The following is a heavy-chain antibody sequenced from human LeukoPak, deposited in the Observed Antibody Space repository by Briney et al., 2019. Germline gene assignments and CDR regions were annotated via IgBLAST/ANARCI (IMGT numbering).Heavy chain of an antibody. CDR2: INHSGST. Sequence: SETLSLTCAVYGGSFSGYYWSWIRQPPGKGLEWIGEINHSGSTNYNPSLKSRVTISVDTSKNQFSLKLSSVTAADTAVYYCARFNLVGWLIDYWGQGTLVTVSS. V-gene: IGHV4-34*01. CDR1: GGSFSGYY. D-gene: IGHD2-15*01. J-gene: IGHJ4*02. CDR3: ARFNLVGWLIDY.